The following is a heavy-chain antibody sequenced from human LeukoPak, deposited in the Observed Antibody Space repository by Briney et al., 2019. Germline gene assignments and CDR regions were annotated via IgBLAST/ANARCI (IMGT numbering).Heavy chain of an antibody. D-gene: IGHD3-10*02. CDR1: GFTFNNYG. CDR3: AELGITMIGGV. V-gene: IGHV3-48*04. J-gene: IGHJ6*04. CDR2: ISSSGSTI. Sequence: GGSLRLSCAASGFTFNNYGMHWVRQAPGKGLEWVSYISSSGSTIYYADSVKGRFTISSDNAKNSLYLQMNSLRAEDTAVYYCAELGITMIGGVWGKGTTITISS.